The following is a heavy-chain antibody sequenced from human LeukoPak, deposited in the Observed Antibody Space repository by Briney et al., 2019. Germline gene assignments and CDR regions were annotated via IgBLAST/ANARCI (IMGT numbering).Heavy chain of an antibody. CDR1: GYTFTNYY. D-gene: IGHD3-16*01. J-gene: IGHJ4*02. V-gene: IGHV1-2*02. Sequence: ASVKVSCKASGYTFTNYYMHWLRQPPGQGLEWVGWINPNSGGTNYAQKFQGRVTMTRDTSISTAYMDLSRLGSDDTAVYYCARDGALDYWGQGTLVTVSS. CDR3: ARDGALDY. CDR2: INPNSGGT.